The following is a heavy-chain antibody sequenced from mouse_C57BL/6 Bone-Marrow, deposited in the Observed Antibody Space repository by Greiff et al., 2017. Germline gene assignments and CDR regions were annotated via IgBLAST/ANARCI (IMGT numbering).Heavy chain of an antibody. CDR2: LSDGGSYT. Sequence: EVHLVESGGGLVKPGGSLKLSCAASGFTFSSYAMSWVRQTPEKRLEWVATLSDGGSYTYYPDNVKGRFTISRDNAKNNLYMQMSHLKSEDTAMYYCARDRDYDYSYAMYYWGQGTSVTVSS. J-gene: IGHJ4*01. CDR3: ARDRDYDYSYAMYY. V-gene: IGHV5-4*01. CDR1: GFTFSSYA. D-gene: IGHD2-4*01.